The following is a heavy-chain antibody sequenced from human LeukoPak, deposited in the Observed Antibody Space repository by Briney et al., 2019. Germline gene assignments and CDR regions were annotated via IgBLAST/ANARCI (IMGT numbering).Heavy chain of an antibody. V-gene: IGHV3-23*01. CDR1: GFTFSSFG. J-gene: IGHJ4*02. CDR2: IYDSGSNT. Sequence: GGSLRLSCAASGFTFSSFGMTWVRQAPGKGLEWASGIYDSGSNTYYADSVKGRFTISRDNSKNTLYLQMNSLRAEDTAVYYCAKNLGYGGNSVIGYWGQGTLVTVSS. CDR3: AKNLGYGGNSVIGY. D-gene: IGHD4-23*01.